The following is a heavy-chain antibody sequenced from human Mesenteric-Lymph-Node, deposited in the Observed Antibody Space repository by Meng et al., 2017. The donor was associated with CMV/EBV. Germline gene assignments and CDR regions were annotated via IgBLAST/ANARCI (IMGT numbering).Heavy chain of an antibody. D-gene: IGHD6-13*01. CDR3: AGGIAAAGSRWFDP. CDR2: IIPILGIA. J-gene: IGHJ5*02. Sequence: VQLVQSGPEVKRPGPSVKVACRTSGFTFTSFGFTWVRQAPGQGLEWMGRIIPILGIANYAQKFQGRVTITADKSTSTAYMELSSLRSEDTAVYYCAGGIAAAGSRWFDPWGQGTLVTVSS. V-gene: IGHV1-69*04. CDR1: GFTFTSFG.